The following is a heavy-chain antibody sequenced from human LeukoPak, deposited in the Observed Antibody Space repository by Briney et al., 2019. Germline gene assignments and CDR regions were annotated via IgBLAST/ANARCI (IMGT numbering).Heavy chain of an antibody. CDR2: IYYSGST. Sequence: SETLSLTCTVSGGSISSSSYYWGWIRQPPGKGLEWIGSIYYSGSTYYNPSLKSRVTISVDTSKNQFSLKLSSVTAADTAVYYCARYTVTTGNAFDIWGQGTMVTVSS. V-gene: IGHV4-39*07. D-gene: IGHD4-17*01. J-gene: IGHJ3*02. CDR3: ARYTVTTGNAFDI. CDR1: GGSISSSSYY.